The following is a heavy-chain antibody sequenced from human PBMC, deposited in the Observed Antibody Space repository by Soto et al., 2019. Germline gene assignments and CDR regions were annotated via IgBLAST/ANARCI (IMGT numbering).Heavy chain of an antibody. J-gene: IGHJ6*02. CDR1: GGSISSYY. V-gene: IGHV4-59*01. Sequence: SETLSLTCTVSGGSISSYYWSWIRQPPGKGLEWIGYIYYSGSTNYNPSLKSRVTISVDTSKNQFSLKLSSVTAADTAVYYCASALGYSSSGIPYYYGMDVWGQGTTVTVSS. D-gene: IGHD6-13*01. CDR3: ASALGYSSSGIPYYYGMDV. CDR2: IYYSGST.